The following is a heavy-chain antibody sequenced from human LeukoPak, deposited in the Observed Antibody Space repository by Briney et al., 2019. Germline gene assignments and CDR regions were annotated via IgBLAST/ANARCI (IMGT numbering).Heavy chain of an antibody. CDR2: ISAYNGNT. CDR3: ARSSGYGGNSTYYYYYGMDV. Sequence: GASVKVSCKASGYTFLNYDFTWVRQAPGQGLEWMGWISAYNGNTNYAQKLQGRVTMTTDTSTSTAYMELRSLRSDDTAVYYCARSSGYGGNSTYYYYYGMDVWGQGTTVTVSS. J-gene: IGHJ6*02. V-gene: IGHV1-18*01. D-gene: IGHD4-23*01. CDR1: GYTFLNYD.